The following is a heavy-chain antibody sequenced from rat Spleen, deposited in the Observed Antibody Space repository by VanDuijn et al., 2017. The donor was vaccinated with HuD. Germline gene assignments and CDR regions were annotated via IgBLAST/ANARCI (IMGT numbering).Heavy chain of an antibody. D-gene: IGHD1-2*01. CDR2: INSAGST. V-gene: IGHV3-3*01. Sequence: EVQLQESGPGLVKSSQSLSLTCSVTGYSITRSYRWNWIRKFPGNKLEWMGYINSAGSTNYNPSLKRRISITRDTSKNQFFLQLNSVTTDDTATYYCARYSHYYVMDAWGQGASVTVSS. CDR1: GYSITRSYR. J-gene: IGHJ4*01. CDR3: ARYSHYYVMDA.